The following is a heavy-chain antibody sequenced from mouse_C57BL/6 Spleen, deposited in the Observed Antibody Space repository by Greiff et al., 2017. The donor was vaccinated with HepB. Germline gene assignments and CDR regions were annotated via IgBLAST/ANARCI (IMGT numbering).Heavy chain of an antibody. CDR1: GFTFSDYG. CDR2: ISSGNSTI. J-gene: IGHJ1*03. D-gene: IGHD4-1*01. Sequence: EVMLVESGGGLVKPGGSLKLSCAASGFTFSDYGMHWVRQAPEKGLEWVAYISSGNSTIYYADTVKGRFTISRDNAKNTLFLQMTSLRSEDTAMYYCASGRSDWYFDVWGTGTTVTVSS. CDR3: ASGRSDWYFDV. V-gene: IGHV5-17*01.